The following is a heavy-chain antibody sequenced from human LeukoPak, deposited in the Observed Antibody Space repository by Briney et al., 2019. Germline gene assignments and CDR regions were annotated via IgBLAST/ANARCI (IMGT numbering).Heavy chain of an antibody. V-gene: IGHV3-30*02. Sequence: GGSLRLSCAASGFTFSSYGMHWVRQAPGKGLEWVAFIRYDGSNKYYADSVKGRFTISRDNSKNTLYLQMNSLRAEDTAVYYCAKGSYSSSWYGGDWFDPWGQGTLVTVSS. D-gene: IGHD6-13*01. CDR3: AKGSYSSSWYGGDWFDP. J-gene: IGHJ5*02. CDR1: GFTFSSYG. CDR2: IRYDGSNK.